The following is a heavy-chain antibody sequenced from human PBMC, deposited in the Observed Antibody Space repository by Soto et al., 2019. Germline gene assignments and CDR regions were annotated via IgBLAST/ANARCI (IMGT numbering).Heavy chain of an antibody. Sequence: QVQLVQSGAEVKKPGSSVNVSCKASGGTFSSYTISWVRQAPGQGLEWMGRIIPILGIANYAQKFQGRVTITADKSTSTAYMELSSLRSEDTAVYYCAFGELLSVAYYYYYMDVWGKGTTVTVSS. V-gene: IGHV1-69*02. CDR1: GGTFSSYT. J-gene: IGHJ6*03. CDR2: IIPILGIA. CDR3: AFGELLSVAYYYYYMDV. D-gene: IGHD3-10*01.